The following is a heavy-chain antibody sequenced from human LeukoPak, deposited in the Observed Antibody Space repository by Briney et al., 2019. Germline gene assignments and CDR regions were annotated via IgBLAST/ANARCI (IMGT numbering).Heavy chain of an antibody. CDR2: IYHSGST. CDR1: GYSISSGYY. Sequence: PSETLSLTCTVSGYSISSGYYWGWIRQPPGKGLEWIGSIYHSGSTYYNPSLKSRVTISVDTSKNQFSLKLNSVTAADTAVYYCATLTTVPHIYYYYYMDVWSKGTTVTVSS. V-gene: IGHV4-38-2*02. CDR3: ATLTTVPHIYYYYYMDV. J-gene: IGHJ6*03. D-gene: IGHD4-17*01.